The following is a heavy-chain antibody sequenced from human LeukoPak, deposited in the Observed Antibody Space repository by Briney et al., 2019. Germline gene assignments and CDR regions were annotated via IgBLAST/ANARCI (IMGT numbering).Heavy chain of an antibody. CDR2: INLNSGGT. D-gene: IGHD6-19*01. CDR1: GYTFTGYY. CDR3: ARDFGYSSGWYSNWFDP. J-gene: IGHJ5*02. V-gene: IGHV1-2*02. Sequence: ASVKVSCKASGYTFTGYYMHWVRQAPGQGLEWMGWINLNSGGTNYAQKFQGRVTMTRDTPISTAYMELSRLRSDDTAVYYCARDFGYSSGWYSNWFDPRGQGTLVTVSS.